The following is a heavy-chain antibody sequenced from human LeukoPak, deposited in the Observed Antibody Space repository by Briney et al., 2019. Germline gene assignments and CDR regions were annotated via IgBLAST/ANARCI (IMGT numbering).Heavy chain of an antibody. D-gene: IGHD6-13*01. Sequence: PGGSLRLSCAASGFTFSSYAMSWVRQAPGKGLEWVSAISGSGGSTYYADSVKGRFTISRDNSKNTLYLQMNSLRAEDTAVYYCAKDPIMSSSWPYNWFNPWGQGTLVTVSS. V-gene: IGHV3-23*01. J-gene: IGHJ5*02. CDR3: AKDPIMSSSWPYNWFNP. CDR2: ISGSGGST. CDR1: GFTFSSYA.